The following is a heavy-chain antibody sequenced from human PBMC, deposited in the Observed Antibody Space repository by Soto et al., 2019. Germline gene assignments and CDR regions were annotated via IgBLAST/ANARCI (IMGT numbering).Heavy chain of an antibody. J-gene: IGHJ4*02. V-gene: IGHV4-34*01. CDR1: GGSFSGYY. D-gene: IGHD6-6*01. Sequence: SATLSLTCAVYGGSFSGYYWSWIRQPPGKGLEWIGEINHSGSTNYNPSLKSRVTISVDTSKNQFSLKLSSVTAADTAVYYCALAPSRGSAARDFVYLGQGTLVTVSS. CDR3: ALAPSRGSAARDFVY. CDR2: INHSGST.